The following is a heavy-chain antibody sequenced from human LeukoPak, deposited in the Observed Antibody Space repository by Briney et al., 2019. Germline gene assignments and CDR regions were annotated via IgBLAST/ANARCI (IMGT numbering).Heavy chain of an antibody. V-gene: IGHV1-69*04. Sequence: ASVKVSCKASGGTFSSYAIRWVRQAPGQGLAWMGRIIPILGIANYAQKFQGRVTITADKSTSAAYMELSSLRSEDTAVYYCARMEASMVRGVIPIWGQGTMVTVSS. CDR3: ARMEASMVRGVIPI. CDR2: IIPILGIA. D-gene: IGHD3-10*01. CDR1: GGTFSSYA. J-gene: IGHJ3*02.